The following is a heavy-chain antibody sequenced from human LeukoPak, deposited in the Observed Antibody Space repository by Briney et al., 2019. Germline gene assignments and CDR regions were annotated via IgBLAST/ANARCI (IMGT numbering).Heavy chain of an antibody. CDR1: GGSISSSSYS. J-gene: IGHJ4*02. CDR3: ASTTMIVVE. CDR2: VYYSGST. Sequence: SETLSLTCTVSGGSISSSSYSWGWIRQPPGKGLEWIGSVYYSGSTYYNPSLKSRVTMSVDTSKNQFSLKLSSVTAADTAVYYCASTTMIVVEWGQGTLVTVSS. D-gene: IGHD3-22*01. V-gene: IGHV4-39*07.